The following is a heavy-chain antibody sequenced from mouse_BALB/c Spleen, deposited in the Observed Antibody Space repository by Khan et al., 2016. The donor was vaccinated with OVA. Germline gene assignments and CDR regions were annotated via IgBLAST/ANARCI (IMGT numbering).Heavy chain of an antibody. D-gene: IGHD1-1*01. J-gene: IGHJ3*01. CDR1: GYTFTDYE. CDR3: TSRDYGSRYGFAY. V-gene: IGHV1-15*01. CDR2: IDPEAGVT. Sequence: QVQLKESGAELVRPGASVTLSCKASGYTFTDYEMHWVKQTPVHGLEWIGAIDPEAGVTAYNQMFKGKATLTADKSSTTAYMELRILTSEVSAVDYGTSRDYGSRYGFAYWGQGTLVTVSA.